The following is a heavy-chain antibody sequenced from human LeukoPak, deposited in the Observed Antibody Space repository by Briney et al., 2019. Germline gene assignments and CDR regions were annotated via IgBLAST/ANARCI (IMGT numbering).Heavy chain of an antibody. V-gene: IGHV3-11*04. D-gene: IGHD3-22*01. CDR3: AVQITMIVVVPYFDY. CDR1: GRTFSNYY. J-gene: IGHJ4*02. Sequence: GGSLRLSCAASGRTFSNYYMTWIRQAPGKGLEWVSSISGTGTTIYSADSVRGRFTVSRDNARNSLFLHMNSLRAEDPAVYYCAVQITMIVVVPYFDYWGQGTLVTVSS. CDR2: ISGTGTTI.